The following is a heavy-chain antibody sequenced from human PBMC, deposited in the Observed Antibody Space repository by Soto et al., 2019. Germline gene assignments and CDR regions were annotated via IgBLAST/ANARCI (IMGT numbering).Heavy chain of an antibody. J-gene: IGHJ4*02. D-gene: IGHD6-13*01. CDR3: ARLMYSSSGVDY. Sequence: SESLSLTCTVCGGSISSYYWSWIRQPAGKGLEWIGRIYTSGSTNYNPSLKSRVTMSVDTSKNQFSLKLSSVTAADTAVYYCARLMYSSSGVDYWGQGTLVTVSS. CDR1: GGSISSYY. CDR2: IYTSGST. V-gene: IGHV4-4*07.